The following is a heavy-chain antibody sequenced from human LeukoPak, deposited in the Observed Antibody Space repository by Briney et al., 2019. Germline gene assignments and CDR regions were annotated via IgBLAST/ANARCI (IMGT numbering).Heavy chain of an antibody. V-gene: IGHV3-48*03. Sequence: GGSLRLSCAASGFTFSSYEMNWVRQAPGKGLEWVSYISSSGSTIYYADSVKGRFTISRDNAKNSLYLRTNSLRAEDTAVYYCARERDYYDSSRGLDYWGQGTLVTVSS. CDR1: GFTFSSYE. CDR3: ARERDYYDSSRGLDY. D-gene: IGHD3-22*01. CDR2: ISSSGSTI. J-gene: IGHJ4*02.